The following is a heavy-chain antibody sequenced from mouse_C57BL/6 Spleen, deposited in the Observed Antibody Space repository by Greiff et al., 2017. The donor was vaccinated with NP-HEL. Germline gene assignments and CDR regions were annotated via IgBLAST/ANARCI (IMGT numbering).Heavy chain of an antibody. J-gene: IGHJ1*03. CDR2: IRLKSDNYAT. D-gene: IGHD1-3*01. V-gene: IGHV6-3*01. Sequence: EVQVVESGGGLVQPGGSMKLSCVASGFTFSNYWMNWVRQSPEKGLEWVAQIRLKSDNYATHYAESVKGRFTISRDDSKSSVYLQMNNLRAEDTGIYYCTGGHKEYFDVWGTGTTVTVSS. CDR3: TGGHKEYFDV. CDR1: GFTFSNYW.